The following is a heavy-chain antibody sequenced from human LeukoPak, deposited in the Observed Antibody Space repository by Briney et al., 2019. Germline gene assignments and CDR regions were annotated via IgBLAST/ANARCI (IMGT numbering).Heavy chain of an antibody. CDR1: GYTFTSYA. CDR2: INTNTENP. J-gene: IGHJ4*02. Sequence: ASVKVSCKASGYTFTSYAMNWVRQAPGQGLEWMGWINTNTENPTYAQGFTGRYVFSLDTSVSTAYLQISGLKADDTAVYYCGRDPKLGIRGYTYGYIDYWGQGTLVTVSS. V-gene: IGHV7-4-1*02. D-gene: IGHD5-18*01. CDR3: GRDPKLGIRGYTYGYIDY.